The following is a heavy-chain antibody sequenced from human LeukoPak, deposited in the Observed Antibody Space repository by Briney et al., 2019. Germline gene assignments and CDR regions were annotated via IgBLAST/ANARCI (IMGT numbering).Heavy chain of an antibody. CDR2: ITGTGGR. CDR1: GFTLTNHG. V-gene: IGHV3-23*01. Sequence: PGGSLRLSCAVSGFTLTNHGVSWVRQAPGKGLEWVSIITGTGGRYYGDSVKGRFILSRDNSKNTVYMQMSSLRAEDTAVYYCARVPVGATINTLDYWGQGTLVTVSS. J-gene: IGHJ4*02. D-gene: IGHD1-26*01. CDR3: ARVPVGATINTLDY.